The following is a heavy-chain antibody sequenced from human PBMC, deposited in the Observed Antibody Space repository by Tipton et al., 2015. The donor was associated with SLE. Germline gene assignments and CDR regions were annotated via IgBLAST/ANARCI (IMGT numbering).Heavy chain of an antibody. D-gene: IGHD6-6*01. CDR3: ARGPYSSSSPPDY. Sequence: VQLVQSGGGLVQPGGSLRLSCAASGFTFSNYDMHWVRQATGKGLEWVSVIGTAGDTYYPGSVKGRFTISRENAKNSLYLQMNSLRAGDTAVYYCARGPYSSSSPPDYWGQGTLVTVSS. CDR1: GFTFSNYD. J-gene: IGHJ4*02. V-gene: IGHV3-13*01. CDR2: IGTAGDT.